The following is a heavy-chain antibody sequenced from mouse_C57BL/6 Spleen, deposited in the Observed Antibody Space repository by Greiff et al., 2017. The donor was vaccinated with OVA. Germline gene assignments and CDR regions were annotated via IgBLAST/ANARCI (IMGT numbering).Heavy chain of an antibody. CDR3: ARELPITTVVAFDY. V-gene: IGHV2-2*01. D-gene: IGHD1-1*01. CDR1: GFSLTSYG. Sequence: VKVVESGPGLVQPSQSLSITCTVSGFSLTSYGVHWVRQSPGKGLEWLGVIWSGGSTDYNAAFISRLSISKDNSKSQVFFKMNSLQADDTAIYYCARELPITTVVAFDYWGQGTTLTVSS. J-gene: IGHJ2*01. CDR2: IWSGGST.